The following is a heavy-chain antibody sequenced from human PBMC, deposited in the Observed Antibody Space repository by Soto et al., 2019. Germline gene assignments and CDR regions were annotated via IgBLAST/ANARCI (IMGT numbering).Heavy chain of an antibody. D-gene: IGHD2-15*01. CDR1: GFIFSNYG. CDR3: AKGGGVVGGSEHPFFEY. Sequence: QVQLVESGGGVVQPGKSLRLSCAASGFIFSNYGMHWVRQAPGKGLEWVALISFDGKNRNYADSVKGRFTIYRDNPKNTLYLEMNSLSPEHTAFYYCAKGGGVVGGSEHPFFEYGGQGTLVTVSS. J-gene: IGHJ4*02. CDR2: ISFDGKNR. V-gene: IGHV3-30*18.